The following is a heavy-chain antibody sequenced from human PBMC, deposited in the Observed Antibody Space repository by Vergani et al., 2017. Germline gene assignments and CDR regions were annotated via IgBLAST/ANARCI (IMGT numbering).Heavy chain of an antibody. CDR3: AKGVYCSGTRCYEGRGYYYGMCG. D-gene: IGHD2-2*01. J-gene: IGHJ6*02. V-gene: IGHV3-23*01. Sequence: EVQLLESGGGLVQPGGSLRLSCAASGFTFSSYAMSWVRQVPGKGLEWVSGISGSGGNTYYANSVKGRFTISRDNSKNTRYLQMNSLRADDTAVYYCAKGVYCSGTRCYEGRGYYYGMCGWGQGTTVTFSS. CDR2: ISGSGGNT. CDR1: GFTFSSYA.